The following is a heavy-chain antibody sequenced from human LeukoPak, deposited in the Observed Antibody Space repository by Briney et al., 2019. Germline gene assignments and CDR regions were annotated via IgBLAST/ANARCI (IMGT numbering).Heavy chain of an antibody. Sequence: ASVKVSRKASGYTFTSYGISWVRQAPGQGLEWMGWISAYNGNTNYAQKLQGRVTMTTDTSTSTAYMELRSLRSDDTAVYYCARDSTPCSSTSCYWNWFDPWGQGTLVTVSS. CDR3: ARDSTPCSSTSCYWNWFDP. V-gene: IGHV1-18*01. CDR2: ISAYNGNT. D-gene: IGHD2-2*01. CDR1: GYTFTSYG. J-gene: IGHJ5*02.